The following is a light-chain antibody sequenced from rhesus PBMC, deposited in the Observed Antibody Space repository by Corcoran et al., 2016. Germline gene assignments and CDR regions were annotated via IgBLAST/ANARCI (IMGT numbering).Light chain of an antibody. CDR3: NSYTAFDSYI. Sequence: QSAPIQSPSVSGSLGQSVTISCTGTSSDIGRYDYVSWYRQQAGTTTKLMIYRVNMRPSGVSDRFSGSKSGNTASLTISGLQAEDEADYYCNSYTAFDSYIFGSGTRLTVL. CDR1: SSDIGRYDY. CDR2: RVN. V-gene: IGLV2-11*01. J-gene: IGLJ1*01.